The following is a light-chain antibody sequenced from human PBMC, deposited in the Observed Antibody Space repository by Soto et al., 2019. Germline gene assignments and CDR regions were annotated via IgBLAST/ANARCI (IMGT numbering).Light chain of an antibody. CDR1: SSDVGGYDY. CDR3: SSYTSSSTQV. Sequence: QSALTQPASVSGSPGQSIAISCTGTSSDVGGYDYVSWYQQPPGKAPKLMISDVSHRPSGVSNRFSGSKSGNTASLTISGLQAEDAADYYCSSYTSSSTQVFGTGTKLTVL. J-gene: IGLJ1*01. V-gene: IGLV2-14*01. CDR2: DVS.